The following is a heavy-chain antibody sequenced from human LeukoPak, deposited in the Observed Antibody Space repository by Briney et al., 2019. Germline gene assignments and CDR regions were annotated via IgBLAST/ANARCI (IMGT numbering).Heavy chain of an antibody. D-gene: IGHD2-21*01. Sequence: SETLSLTCIVSGGSISGYYWSWIRQPAGKGLECIGRIYSSESTNYNSSLTSRVTMSMNTSKNQVSLKLTPVTAADTAVYYCASVPTRLEGIWAYYGNIDLWGRGTLVTVSS. CDR3: ASVPTRLEGIWAYYGNIDL. CDR1: GGSISGYY. J-gene: IGHJ2*01. V-gene: IGHV4-4*07. CDR2: IYSSEST.